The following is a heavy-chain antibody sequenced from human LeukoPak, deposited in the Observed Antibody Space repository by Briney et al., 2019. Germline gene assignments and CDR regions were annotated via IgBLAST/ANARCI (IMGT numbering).Heavy chain of an antibody. CDR2: IYYSGST. Sequence: SETLSLTCTVSGGSISSYYWSWIRQPPGQGLEWIGYIYYSGSTNYNPSLTSRVIISVDTSKNQFSLKLSSVTAADTAVYYCARHEDTAMVVSPFDYWGQGTLVTVSS. J-gene: IGHJ4*02. CDR3: ARHEDTAMVVSPFDY. V-gene: IGHV4-59*01. D-gene: IGHD5-18*01. CDR1: GGSISSYY.